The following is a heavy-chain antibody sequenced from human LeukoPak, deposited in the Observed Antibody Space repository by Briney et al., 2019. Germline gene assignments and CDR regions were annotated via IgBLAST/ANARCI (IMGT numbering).Heavy chain of an antibody. Sequence: ASVKVSCKASGYTFTGYYMHWVRQAPGQGLDWMGWINPNSGGTNYAQKFQGRVTMTRDTSISTAYMELSRLRSDDTAVYYCARAGLNDFWSGYYIPTHHYYYYYMDVWGKGTTVTVSS. CDR2: INPNSGGT. CDR3: ARAGLNDFWSGYYIPTHHYYYYYMDV. V-gene: IGHV1-2*02. CDR1: GYTFTGYY. J-gene: IGHJ6*03. D-gene: IGHD3-3*01.